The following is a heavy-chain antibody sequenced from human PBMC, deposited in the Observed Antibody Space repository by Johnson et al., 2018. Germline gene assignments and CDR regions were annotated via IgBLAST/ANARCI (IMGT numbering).Heavy chain of an antibody. CDR2: IKQDGSEQ. Sequence: VQLVQSGGGLVKPGGSLRLSCAASGFTFSSYWMSWVRQAPGKGLEWVANIKQDGSEQYYVDSVKGRFTISRDNAKNSLYLQMNSLRAEDTAVYYCARRHDYIVVVPAAIDYYGMDVWGQGTTVTVSS. CDR1: GFTFSSYW. CDR3: ARRHDYIVVVPAAIDYYGMDV. D-gene: IGHD2-2*02. J-gene: IGHJ6*02. V-gene: IGHV3-7*01.